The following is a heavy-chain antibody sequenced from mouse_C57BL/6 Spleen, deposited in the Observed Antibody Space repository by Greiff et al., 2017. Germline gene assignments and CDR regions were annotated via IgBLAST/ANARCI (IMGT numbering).Heavy chain of an antibody. D-gene: IGHD2-1*01. CDR1: GYAFSSSW. V-gene: IGHV1-82*01. CDR3: ARYGDYYGNRGAMDY. Sequence: VQLQQSGPELVKPGASVKISCKASGYAFSSSWMNWVKQRPGKGLEWIGRIYPGDGDTNYNGKFKGKATLTADKSSSTAYMQLISLTSEDSAVCFCARYGDYYGNRGAMDYWVKEPQSPSPQ. J-gene: IGHJ4*01. CDR2: IYPGDGDT.